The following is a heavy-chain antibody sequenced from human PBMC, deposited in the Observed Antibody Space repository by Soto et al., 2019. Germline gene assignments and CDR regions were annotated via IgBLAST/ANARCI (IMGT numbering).Heavy chain of an antibody. J-gene: IGHJ5*02. V-gene: IGHV1-69*13. Sequence: SVKVSCKASGGTFSSYAIRWVRQAPGQGLEWMGGIIPIFGTANYAQKFQGRVTITADESTSTAYMELSSLRSEDTAVYYCARAVGDWSGGSCYGWFDPWGQGTVVTAPQ. D-gene: IGHD2-15*01. CDR3: ARAVGDWSGGSCYGWFDP. CDR2: IIPIFGTA. CDR1: GGTFSSYA.